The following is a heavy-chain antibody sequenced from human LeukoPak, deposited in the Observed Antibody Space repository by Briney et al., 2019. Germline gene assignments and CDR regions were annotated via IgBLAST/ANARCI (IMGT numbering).Heavy chain of an antibody. D-gene: IGHD3-10*01. J-gene: IGHJ6*04. CDR2: INHSGST. Sequence: SETLSLTCAAYGGSFSGYYWSWIRQPPGKGLEWIGEINHSGSTNYNPSLKSRVTISVDTSKNQFSLKLSSVTAADTAVYYCARAPSGLLWFGELSPSYYYGMDVWGKGTTVTVSS. CDR1: GGSFSGYY. CDR3: ARAPSGLLWFGELSPSYYYGMDV. V-gene: IGHV4-34*01.